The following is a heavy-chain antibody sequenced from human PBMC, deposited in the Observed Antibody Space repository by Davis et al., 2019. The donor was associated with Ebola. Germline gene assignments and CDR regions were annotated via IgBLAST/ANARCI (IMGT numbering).Heavy chain of an antibody. CDR1: GFTFSSYS. Sequence: PGGSLRLSCAASGFTFSSYSMNWVRQAPGKGLEWVSSISSSSSYIYYADSVKGRFTISRDNAKNSLYLQMNSLRAEDTAVYYCARDDIVVVPAAMAHDYYYGMDVWGQGTTVTVSS. D-gene: IGHD2-2*01. J-gene: IGHJ6*02. CDR2: ISSSSSYI. V-gene: IGHV3-21*01. CDR3: ARDDIVVVPAAMAHDYYYGMDV.